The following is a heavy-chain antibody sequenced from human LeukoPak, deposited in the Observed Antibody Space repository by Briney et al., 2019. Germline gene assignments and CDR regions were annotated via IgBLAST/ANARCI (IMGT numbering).Heavy chain of an antibody. V-gene: IGHV3-73*01. CDR1: GFTFSDYT. D-gene: IGHD3-10*01. J-gene: IGHJ6*02. CDR3: TSYVLLWFGESRYGMDV. Sequence: GGSLRLSCAASGFTFSDYTMNWVRQAPGKGLEWVGRIRSKANSYATAYAASVKGRFTISRDDSKNTAYLQMNSLKTEDTAVYYCTSYVLLWFGESRYGMDVWGQGTTVTVSS. CDR2: IRSKANSYAT.